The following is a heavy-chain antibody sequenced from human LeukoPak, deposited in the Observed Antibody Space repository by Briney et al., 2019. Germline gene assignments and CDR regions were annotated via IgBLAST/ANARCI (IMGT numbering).Heavy chain of an antibody. CDR3: ARDGIVYYYDSSGYQLPPYYYYGMDV. D-gene: IGHD3-22*01. CDR2: ISPDGSDK. J-gene: IGHJ6*02. CDR1: GFSFSNYW. Sequence: PGGSLRLSCVPSGFSFSNYWMSWVRQAPGKGLEWVANISPDGSDKNYAESVTGRFAISRDNAKNSLFLQMKSLKAEDTAVYYCARDGIVYYYDSSGYQLPPYYYYGMDVWGQGTTVTVSS. V-gene: IGHV3-7*01.